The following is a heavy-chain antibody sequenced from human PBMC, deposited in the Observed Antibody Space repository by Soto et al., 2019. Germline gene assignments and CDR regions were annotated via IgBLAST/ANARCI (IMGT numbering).Heavy chain of an antibody. Sequence: GGSLRPSCAASGFTFSDYFMSWIRQAPGKGLEWVSFISGSSDNIKYADSVKGRFTISRDNAKNSLYLQMNSLRAEDTAVYYCVRDSARIVVVPRVDGDNWLDPWGQGTLVTSPQ. CDR2: ISGSSDNI. V-gene: IGHV3-11*06. J-gene: IGHJ5*02. CDR1: GFTFSDYF. D-gene: IGHD2-2*01. CDR3: VRDSARIVVVPRVDGDNWLDP.